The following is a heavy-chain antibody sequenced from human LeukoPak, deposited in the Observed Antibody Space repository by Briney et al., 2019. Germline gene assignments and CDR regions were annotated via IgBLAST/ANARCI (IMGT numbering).Heavy chain of an antibody. CDR2: IIPIFGIA. V-gene: IGHV1-69*13. CDR1: GGTFSSYA. CDR3: ARDDIVVVPAAQRTYYYYGMDV. J-gene: IGHJ6*04. D-gene: IGHD2-2*01. Sequence: ASVKVSCKASGGTFSSYAISWVRQAPGQGLEWMGRIIPIFGIANYAQKFQGRVTITADESTSTAYMELSSLRSEDTAVYYCARDDIVVVPAAQRTYYYYGMDVWGKGTTVTVSS.